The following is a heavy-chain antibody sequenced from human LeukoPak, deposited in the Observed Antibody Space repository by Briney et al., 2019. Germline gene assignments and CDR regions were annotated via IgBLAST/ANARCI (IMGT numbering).Heavy chain of an antibody. CDR2: SNPNSGGT. J-gene: IGHJ2*01. V-gene: IGHV1-2*02. CDR3: ARAPYGTWYFDL. Sequence: ASVTVSFTASGYTFTVYYMHWVRQAPGQGLEWMGWSNPNSGGTNYAQKFQGRVTITRETVISTAYMELRRLRSEDPAVYDCARAPYGTWYFDLWGRGTLVTVSS. CDR1: GYTFTVYY. D-gene: IGHD3-10*01.